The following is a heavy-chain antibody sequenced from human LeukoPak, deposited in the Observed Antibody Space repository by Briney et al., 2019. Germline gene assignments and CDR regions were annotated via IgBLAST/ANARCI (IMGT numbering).Heavy chain of an antibody. CDR2: ISGNGGST. CDR3: AREVRQWLVDY. D-gene: IGHD6-19*01. J-gene: IGHJ4*02. CDR1: GFTFSNYA. V-gene: IGHV3-64*01. Sequence: GGSLRLSCAASGFTFSNYAMRWVRQVPGKGPEYVSVISGNGGSTYYANSVKGRFIISRDNSKNTLYLQMGSLTVEDMAVYYCAREVRQWLVDYWGQGTVVTVSS.